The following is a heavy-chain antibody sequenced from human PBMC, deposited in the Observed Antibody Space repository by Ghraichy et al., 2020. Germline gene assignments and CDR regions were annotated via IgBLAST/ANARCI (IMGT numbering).Heavy chain of an antibody. CDR1: GYTFTSYG. D-gene: IGHD2-2*01. V-gene: IGHV1-18*01. CDR3: ARDHCSSTSCYVRWFDP. Sequence: ASVKVSCKASGYTFTSYGISWVRQAPGQGLEWMGWISAYNGNTNYAQKLQGRVTMTTDTSTSTAYMELRSLRSDDTAVYYCARDHCSSTSCYVRWFDPWGQGTLVTVSS. CDR2: ISAYNGNT. J-gene: IGHJ5*02.